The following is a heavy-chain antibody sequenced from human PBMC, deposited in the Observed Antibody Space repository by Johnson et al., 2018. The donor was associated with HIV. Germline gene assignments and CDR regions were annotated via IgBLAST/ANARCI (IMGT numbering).Heavy chain of an antibody. CDR1: GFTFRDYY. CDR3: ARGGDYDEGAFDI. V-gene: IGHV3-11*04. D-gene: IGHD4-17*01. CDR2: ISSSGTSI. Sequence: QVQLVESGGGLVKPGGSLRLSCAASGFTFRDYYMNWMRQAPGKGLEWISHISSSGTSIFYADSVKGRFTISRDNAKNTLYLQMNSLRAEDTAVYYCARGGDYDEGAFDIWGQGTMVTVSS. J-gene: IGHJ3*02.